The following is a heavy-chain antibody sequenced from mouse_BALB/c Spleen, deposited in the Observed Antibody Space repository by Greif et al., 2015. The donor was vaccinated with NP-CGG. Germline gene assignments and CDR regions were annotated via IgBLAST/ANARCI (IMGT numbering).Heavy chain of an antibody. V-gene: IGHV1-7*01. CDR3: ARKGLTGAFDY. Sequence: QVQLQQSGAELAKPGASVKMSCKGSGYTFTSYWMHWVKQRPGQGLEWIGYINPSTGYTEYNQKFKDKATLTADKSSSTAYMQLSSLTSEDSAVYYCARKGLTGAFDYWGQGTTLTVSS. J-gene: IGHJ2*01. CDR1: GYTFTSYW. CDR2: INPSTGYT. D-gene: IGHD4-1*01.